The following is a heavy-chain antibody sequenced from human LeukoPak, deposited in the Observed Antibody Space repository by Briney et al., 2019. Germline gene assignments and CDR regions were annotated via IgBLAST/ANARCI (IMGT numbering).Heavy chain of an antibody. V-gene: IGHV3-48*03. CDR2: ITSSGRAR. Sequence: GGSLRLSCAASGFTFSTYEMHWVRQAPGKGLEWISKITSSGRARYHADSVKGRFTVSRDNAKNSLYLQMNNLRAEDTAVYYCARLSTGPPDYQYSGLDVWGQGTTVTVSS. CDR1: GFTFSTYE. J-gene: IGHJ6*02. CDR3: ARLSTGPPDYQYSGLDV.